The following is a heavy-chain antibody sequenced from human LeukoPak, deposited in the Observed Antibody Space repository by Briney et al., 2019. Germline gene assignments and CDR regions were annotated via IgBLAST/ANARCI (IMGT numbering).Heavy chain of an antibody. V-gene: IGHV3-23*01. CDR3: ARGSGFFLDFDY. J-gene: IGHJ4*02. CDR1: GFTFTGYA. Sequence: GGSLRLSCAASGFTFTGYAMSWVRQAPGKGLEWVSASSGSSSRTYYADSVKGRFTISRDSSKNTLYLQMNSLRVDDAAVYYCARGSGFFLDFDYWGQGTLVTVSS. CDR2: SSGSSSRT. D-gene: IGHD3-22*01.